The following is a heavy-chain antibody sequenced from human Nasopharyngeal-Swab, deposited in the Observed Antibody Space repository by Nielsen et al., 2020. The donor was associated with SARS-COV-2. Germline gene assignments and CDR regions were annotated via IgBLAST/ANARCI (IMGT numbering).Heavy chain of an antibody. D-gene: IGHD3-3*01. CDR2: ISSSSTYI. Sequence: GGSLRLSCAASGFTFSTYNMNWVRQAPGKGLEWVSSISSSSTYIYYADSVKGRFTISRDSAQSSLFLQMNSLRAEDTAVYYCARDGLDYDFWSAYFMDVWAEGPRSPSP. J-gene: IGHJ6*02. CDR3: ARDGLDYDFWSAYFMDV. V-gene: IGHV3-21*01. CDR1: GFTFSTYN.